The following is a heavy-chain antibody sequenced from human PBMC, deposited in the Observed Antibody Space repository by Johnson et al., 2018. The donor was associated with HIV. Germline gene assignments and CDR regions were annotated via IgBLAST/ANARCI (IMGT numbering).Heavy chain of an antibody. CDR2: ISYDGTNE. J-gene: IGHJ3*02. CDR1: GFTFSSYG. CDR3: ASSPGTYYNFWSGYPDAFDI. V-gene: IGHV3-30*03. Sequence: QLVESGGGVVQPGRSLRLSCAASGFTFSSYGMHWVRQAPGKGLEWVAVISYDGTNEHYADYVKGRFTISRDNSKNTLYLQMNSLRGDDTAVYYCASSPGTYYNFWSGYPDAFDIWGQGTMVTVSS. D-gene: IGHD3-3*01.